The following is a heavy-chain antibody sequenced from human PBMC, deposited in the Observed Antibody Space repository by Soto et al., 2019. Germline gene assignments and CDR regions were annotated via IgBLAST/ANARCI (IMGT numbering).Heavy chain of an antibody. CDR1: GGTFSSYT. CDR3: ASLYSGYDEARDY. Sequence: SVKVSCKASGGTFSSYTISWVRQAPGQGLEWMGRIIPILGIANYAQKFQGRVTITADKSTSTAYMELSSLRSEDTAVYYCASLYSGYDEARDYWGQGTLVTVSS. CDR2: IIPILGIA. D-gene: IGHD5-12*01. J-gene: IGHJ4*02. V-gene: IGHV1-69*02.